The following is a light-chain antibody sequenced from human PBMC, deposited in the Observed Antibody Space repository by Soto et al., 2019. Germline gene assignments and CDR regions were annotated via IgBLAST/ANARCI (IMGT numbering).Light chain of an antibody. V-gene: IGKV3-20*01. CDR2: GAS. CDR1: QSVSSSY. J-gene: IGKJ1*01. Sequence: EIVLTQSPGALSLSPGERATLSCRASQSVSSSYLAWYQQKPGQAPRLLIYGASSRATGIPDRFSGSGSGTDFTLPISRLEPEDFAVYYCQQYGSSPRTFGQGPRVDIK. CDR3: QQYGSSPRT.